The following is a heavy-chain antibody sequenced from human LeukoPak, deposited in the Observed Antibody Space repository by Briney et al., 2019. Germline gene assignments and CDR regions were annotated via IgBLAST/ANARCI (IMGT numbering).Heavy chain of an antibody. CDR3: ARDVSSSWYYFDY. J-gene: IGHJ4*02. Sequence: ASVKVSCKASGYTFTGYYMHWVRQAPGQGLEWMGWINPNSGGTNYAQKFQGRVTMTRDTSISTAYMELSRLRSDDTAVYYCARDVSSSWYYFDYWGQATLVTVSS. D-gene: IGHD6-13*01. CDR2: INPNSGGT. CDR1: GYTFTGYY. V-gene: IGHV1-2*02.